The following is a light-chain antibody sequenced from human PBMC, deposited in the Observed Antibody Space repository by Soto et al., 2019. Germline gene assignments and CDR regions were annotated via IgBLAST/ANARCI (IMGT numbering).Light chain of an antibody. V-gene: IGKV1-16*01. CDR1: QGISNY. CDR2: GAS. J-gene: IGKJ5*01. CDR3: QHYDGYPQT. Sequence: DIQMTQSPSSLSASVGDRVTSTCRASQGISNYLAWFQQKPGKAPKSLIYGASSLHSGVPSRFSGSGSETHFTLTISSLQRDDFATYYCQHYDGYPQTFGQGTRLEIK.